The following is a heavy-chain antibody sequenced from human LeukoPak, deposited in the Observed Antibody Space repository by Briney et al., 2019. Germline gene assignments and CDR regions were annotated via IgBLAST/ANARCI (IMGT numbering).Heavy chain of an antibody. CDR1: GGSISSSRYY. Sequence: SETLSLTCTVSGGSISSSRYYWGWIRQPPGKGLEWIGSIYCSGSTYYNPSLKSRVTISVDTSKNQFSLKVSSVTAADTAVYYCARDPWKDYSGYDYWGQGTLVTVSS. CDR2: IYCSGST. J-gene: IGHJ4*02. V-gene: IGHV4-39*07. CDR3: ARDPWKDYSGYDY. D-gene: IGHD5-12*01.